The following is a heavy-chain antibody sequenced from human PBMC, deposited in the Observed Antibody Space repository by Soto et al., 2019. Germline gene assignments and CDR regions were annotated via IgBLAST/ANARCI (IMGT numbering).Heavy chain of an antibody. Sequence: QTLSLACAISGYSVSINIAAWNLIRQSPSRGLEWLGRTYYRSKWYNDYAVSVKSRITINPGTSKNKFSLQLNSVTPEDTAVYCCARVDHRETRNWLDPWGQGALVSVPS. J-gene: IGHJ5*02. CDR1: GYSVSINIAA. CDR2: TYYRSKWYN. V-gene: IGHV6-1*01. CDR3: ARVDHRETRNWLDP.